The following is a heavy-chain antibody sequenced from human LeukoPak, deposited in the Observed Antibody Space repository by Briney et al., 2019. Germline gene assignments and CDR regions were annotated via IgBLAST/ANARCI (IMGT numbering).Heavy chain of an antibody. V-gene: IGHV3-48*01. CDR1: GFTFSSYS. CDR2: ISSSSSTI. D-gene: IGHD5-12*01. J-gene: IGHJ4*02. Sequence: GGSLRLSCAASGFTFSSYSMNWVRQAPGKGLEWVSYISSSSSTIYYADSVKGRFTISRDNSKSTLYLQMNSLRAEDTAVFYCAKGGQTDRFDYWGQGALVTVSS. CDR3: AKGGQTDRFDY.